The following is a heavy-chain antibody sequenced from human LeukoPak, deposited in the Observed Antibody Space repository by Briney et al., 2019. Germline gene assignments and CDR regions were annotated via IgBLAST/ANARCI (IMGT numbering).Heavy chain of an antibody. CDR1: GGPFSGYY. J-gene: IGHJ6*03. Sequence: PSETLSLTCAVYGGPFSGYYWSWIRQPPGKGLEWIGEINHSGSTNYNPSLKSRVTISVDTSKNQFSLKLSSVTAADTAVYYCARVTYYYYYMDVWGKGTTVTVSS. V-gene: IGHV4-34*01. CDR3: ARVTYYYYYMDV. CDR2: INHSGST. D-gene: IGHD2-21*02.